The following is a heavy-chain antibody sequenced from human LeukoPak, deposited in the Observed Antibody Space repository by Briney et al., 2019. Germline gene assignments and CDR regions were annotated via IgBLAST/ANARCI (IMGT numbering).Heavy chain of an antibody. CDR3: ARESPPLDIVVVPLYGMDV. V-gene: IGHV3-21*01. CDR2: ISSSSSYI. CDR1: GFTFSSYW. D-gene: IGHD2-2*03. Sequence: GGSLRLSCAASGFTFSSYWMHWVRQAPGKGLEWVSSISSSSSYIYYADSVKGRFTISRDNAKNSLYLQMNSLRAEDTAVYYCARESPPLDIVVVPLYGMDVWGQGTTVTVSS. J-gene: IGHJ6*02.